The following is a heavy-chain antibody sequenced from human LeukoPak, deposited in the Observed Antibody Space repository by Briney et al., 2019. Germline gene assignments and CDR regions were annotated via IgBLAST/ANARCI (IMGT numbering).Heavy chain of an antibody. J-gene: IGHJ6*02. CDR1: GGSISSGDYY. V-gene: IGHV4-30-4*01. D-gene: IGHD5-12*01. CDR2: IYYSGST. Sequence: SQTLSLTCTVSGGSISSGDYYWSWIRQPPGKGLEWIGYIYYSGSTYYNPSLRSRVTISVDTSKNQFSLKLSSVTAADTAVYYCARASLRRRSADVWGQGTTVTVSS. CDR3: ARASLRRRSADV.